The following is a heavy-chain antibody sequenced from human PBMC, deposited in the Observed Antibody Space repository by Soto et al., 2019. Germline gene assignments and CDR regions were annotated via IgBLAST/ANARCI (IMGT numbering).Heavy chain of an antibody. CDR3: ARIPWLTILGVVIQGNPYYFDY. V-gene: IGHV1-18*01. D-gene: IGHD3-3*01. CDR1: GYTFTSYG. CDR2: ISAYNGNT. J-gene: IGHJ4*02. Sequence: QVQLVQSGAEVKKPGASVKVSCKASGYTFTSYGISWVRQAPGQGLEWMGWISAYNGNTNYAQKLQGRVTMTTDTSTSTAYMELRSLRSDDTAVYYCARIPWLTILGVVIQGNPYYFDYWGQGTLGTVSS.